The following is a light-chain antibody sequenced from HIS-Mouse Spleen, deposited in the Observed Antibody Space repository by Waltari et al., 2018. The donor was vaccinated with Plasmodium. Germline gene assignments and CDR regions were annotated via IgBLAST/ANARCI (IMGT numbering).Light chain of an antibody. CDR2: EVS. V-gene: IGLV2-14*01. Sequence: QSALPQPAPVSGSPGQSITISCTGTSSDVGGYNYVPRYQQHPGKAPKLMIYEVSNRPSGVSNRFSGSKSGNTASLTISGLQAEDEADYYCSSYTSSSTRVFGGGTKLTVL. CDR3: SSYTSSSTRV. CDR1: SSDVGGYNY. J-gene: IGLJ2*01.